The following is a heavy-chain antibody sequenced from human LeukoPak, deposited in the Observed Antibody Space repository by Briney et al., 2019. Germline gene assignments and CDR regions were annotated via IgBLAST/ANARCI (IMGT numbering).Heavy chain of an antibody. J-gene: IGHJ4*02. CDR1: GFTFRSYW. V-gene: IGHV3-74*01. D-gene: IGHD1-1*01. CDR3: ARDPNVFEY. Sequence: GGSLRLSSAASGFTFRSYWMHWVRQAPGKGLVWVSRINGDGSSTNYADSVKGRFTISRDSAKSTLYLQMNSLRAEDTAVYYCARDPNVFEYWGQGTLVTV. CDR2: INGDGSST.